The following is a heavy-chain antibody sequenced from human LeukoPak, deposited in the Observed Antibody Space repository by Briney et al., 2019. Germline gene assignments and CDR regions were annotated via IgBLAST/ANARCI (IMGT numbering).Heavy chain of an antibody. CDR1: GFTFSSYW. Sequence: GGSLRLSCAASGFTFSSYWMSWVRQAPGKGLEWVANIKQDGSEKYYADSVKGRFTISRDNSKNTLYLQVNSLRAEDTAVYYCAKYRLSFTMVRGSIDYWGQGTLVTVSS. CDR2: IKQDGSEK. CDR3: AKYRLSFTMVRGSIDY. D-gene: IGHD3-10*01. V-gene: IGHV3-7*01. J-gene: IGHJ4*02.